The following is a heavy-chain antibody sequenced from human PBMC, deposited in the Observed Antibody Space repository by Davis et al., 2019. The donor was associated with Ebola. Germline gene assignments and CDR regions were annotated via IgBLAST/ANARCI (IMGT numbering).Heavy chain of an antibody. CDR2: IVVGSGNT. CDR3: AAGIVVPAAKDAFDI. J-gene: IGHJ3*02. V-gene: IGHV1-58*02. D-gene: IGHD2-2*01. CDR1: GFTFTSSA. Sequence: SAQVSCKASGFTFTSSAMQWLRQARGQRLEWIGWIVVGSGNTNYAQKFQERVTITRDMSTSTAYMELSSLRSEDAAVYYCAAGIVVPAAKDAFDIWGQGTMVTVSS.